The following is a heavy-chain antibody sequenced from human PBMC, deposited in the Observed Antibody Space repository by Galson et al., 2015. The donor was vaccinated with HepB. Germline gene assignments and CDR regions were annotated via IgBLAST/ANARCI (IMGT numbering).Heavy chain of an antibody. CDR3: AKETHSRNPFDN. CDR1: GFTFNSYA. J-gene: IGHJ4*01. CDR2: IKSDGSLT. V-gene: IGHV3-30*02. Sequence: SLRLSCAASGFTFNSYAMHWVRQAPGKGLEWVAFIKSDGSLTYYADSVEGRFTISRDSSRNTLHLQMDSLRTEDTAVYYCAKETHSRNPFDNWGHGTLVTGSS. D-gene: IGHD6-13*01.